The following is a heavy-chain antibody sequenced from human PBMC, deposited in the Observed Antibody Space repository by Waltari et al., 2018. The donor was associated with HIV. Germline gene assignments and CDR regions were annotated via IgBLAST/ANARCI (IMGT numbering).Heavy chain of an antibody. CDR1: GGSISSSSYY. V-gene: IGHV4-39*01. CDR2: IYYSGST. J-gene: IGHJ6*02. D-gene: IGHD2-2*01. Sequence: QLQLQESGPGLVKPSETLSLTCTASGGSISSSSYYWGWIRQPPGKGLEWIGSIYYSGSTYYNPSLKSRVTISVDTSKNQFSLKLSSVTAADTAVYYCARPIVVGALGYGMDVWGQGTTVTVSS. CDR3: ARPIVVGALGYGMDV.